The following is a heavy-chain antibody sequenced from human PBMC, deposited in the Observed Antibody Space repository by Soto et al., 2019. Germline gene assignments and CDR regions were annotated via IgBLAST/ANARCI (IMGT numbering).Heavy chain of an antibody. Sequence: QVQLQESGPGLVKPSETLSLTCTVSGGSISSYYWNWIRQPPGKGLEWIGYIYYSGSTNYNPSLKSRVTISVDTSKNQFSLKLSSVTAADTAVYYCARASSWYIHLGYWGQGTLVTVSS. CDR1: GGSISSYY. V-gene: IGHV4-59*01. D-gene: IGHD6-13*01. CDR2: IYYSGST. J-gene: IGHJ4*02. CDR3: ARASSWYIHLGY.